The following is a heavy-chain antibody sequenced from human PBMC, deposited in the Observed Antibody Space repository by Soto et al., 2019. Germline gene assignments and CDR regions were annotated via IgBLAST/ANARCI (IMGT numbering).Heavy chain of an antibody. CDR1: GITLSNYA. J-gene: IGHJ6*02. Sequence: GGSLRLSCAASGITLSNYAMNYVRQAPRNALKCVAIIGGIGQYAFYADSVKGLFTFSRDNCKNTIYLEMNTLRNEDTAISFCAKGGTSHIYGIEAWCPGTAVTVSS. CDR3: AKGGTSHIYGIEA. D-gene: IGHD3-16*01. CDR2: IGGIGQYA. V-gene: IGHV3-23*01.